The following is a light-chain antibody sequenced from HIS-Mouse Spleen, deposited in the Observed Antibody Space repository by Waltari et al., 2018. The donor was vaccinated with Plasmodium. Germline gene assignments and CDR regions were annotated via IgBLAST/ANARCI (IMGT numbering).Light chain of an antibody. J-gene: IGLJ2*01. Sequence: SYELTQPPSVSVSTGQTARLTCSGDALPKKYAYWYQQKSGQAPVLVIYEDSKRPSGIPERFSGSSSGTMATLTISGAQVEDEADYYCYSTDSSGNHVVFGGGTKLTVL. CDR3: YSTDSSGNHVV. CDR1: ALPKKY. V-gene: IGLV3-10*01. CDR2: EDS.